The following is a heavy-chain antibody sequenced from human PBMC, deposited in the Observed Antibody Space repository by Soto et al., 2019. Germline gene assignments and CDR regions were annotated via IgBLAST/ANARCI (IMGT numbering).Heavy chain of an antibody. Sequence: QVQLVQSGAEVKKPGASVKVSCKASGYTFTSYAMHWVRQAPGQRLEWMGWINAGNGNTKYSQKFQGRVTITRDTXXSXAXXELSSLRSEDTAVYYCARDSYYYDSSGPTTYAFDIWGQGTMVTVSS. CDR3: ARDSYYYDSSGPTTYAFDI. J-gene: IGHJ3*02. CDR2: INAGNGNT. CDR1: GYTFTSYA. D-gene: IGHD3-22*01. V-gene: IGHV1-3*01.